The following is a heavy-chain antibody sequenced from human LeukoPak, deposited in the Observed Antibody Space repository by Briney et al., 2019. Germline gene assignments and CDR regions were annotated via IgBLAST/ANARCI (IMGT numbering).Heavy chain of an antibody. Sequence: SETRSLTCTVSGGSISSYYWSWIRQPPGKGLEWIGYIYYSGSTNYNPSLKSRVTISVDTSKNQFSLKLSSVTAADTAVYYCARDLDYWGQGTLVTVSS. V-gene: IGHV4-59*01. CDR3: ARDLDY. CDR1: GGSISSYY. J-gene: IGHJ4*02. CDR2: IYYSGST.